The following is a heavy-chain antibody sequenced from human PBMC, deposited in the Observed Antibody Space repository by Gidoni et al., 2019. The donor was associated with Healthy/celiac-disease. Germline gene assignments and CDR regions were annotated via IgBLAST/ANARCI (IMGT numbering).Heavy chain of an antibody. J-gene: IGHJ3*02. D-gene: IGHD2-21*02. CDR1: GSTFSSSG. V-gene: IGHV3-33*01. CDR2: IWYDGSNN. Sequence: VQLVESGGGVVEPGRSMRLSCAASGSTFSSSGRPWVRQAPGKGLAGGAVIWYDGSNNYYADSVKSRFTISRDNSKNTLYLQMNSLRAEDTAVYYCARDRRGGDFDAFDIWGQGTMVTVSS. CDR3: ARDRRGGDFDAFDI.